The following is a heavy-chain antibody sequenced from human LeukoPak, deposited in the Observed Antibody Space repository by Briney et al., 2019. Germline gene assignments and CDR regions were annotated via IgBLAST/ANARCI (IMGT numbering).Heavy chain of an antibody. V-gene: IGHV3-11*01. Sequence: PGGSPRLSCAASGFTFSDHYMSWIRQAPGKGLEWVSDISSSGRTIYHADSVKGRFTISRDNAKNSLYLQMNSLRAEDTAVYYCARDEAYCSGGSCYLGLWGQGTTVTVSS. CDR3: ARDEAYCSGGSCYLGL. CDR2: ISSSGRTI. J-gene: IGHJ6*02. D-gene: IGHD2-15*01. CDR1: GFTFSDHY.